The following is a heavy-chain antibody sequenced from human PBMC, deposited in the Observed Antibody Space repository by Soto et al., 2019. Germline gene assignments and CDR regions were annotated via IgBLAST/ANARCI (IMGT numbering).Heavy chain of an antibody. CDR1: GFSLNTDGEG. CDR3: AHSRNLITEDAQVGDFDY. V-gene: IGHV2-5*02. D-gene: IGHD3-10*01. Sequence: QITLKESGPPQVKPTQTLTLTCRFSGFSLNTDGEGVGWVRQPPGEALEWLALIYWDDDERYSPSLKTRLTSTKDPSKNQVVLIMTNMDPVDTATYYCAHSRNLITEDAQVGDFDYWGQGTLVTVSS. J-gene: IGHJ4*02. CDR2: IYWDDDE.